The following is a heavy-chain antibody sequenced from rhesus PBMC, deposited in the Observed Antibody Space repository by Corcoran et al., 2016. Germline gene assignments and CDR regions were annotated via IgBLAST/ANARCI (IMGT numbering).Heavy chain of an antibody. CDR3: ASEAGAAVAVPDY. J-gene: IGHJ4*01. Sequence: QVQLVHSGAEVKKPGASVKVSCKASGFTFCIYAINWVRQAPGQGLECMGVIVPLFRITKYAEKFRGRVTITAGTSTSTACMELSSLRTEDTAVYYCASEAGAAVAVPDYWGQGVLVTVSS. D-gene: IGHD4-29*01. V-gene: IGHV1-198*02. CDR1: GFTFCIYA. CDR2: IVPLFRIT.